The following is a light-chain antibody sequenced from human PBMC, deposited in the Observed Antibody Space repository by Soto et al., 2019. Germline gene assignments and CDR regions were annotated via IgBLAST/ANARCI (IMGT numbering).Light chain of an antibody. J-gene: IGKJ1*01. Sequence: DIQMTQSPSSLSASVGARVTITCRSSQSISNYLNWYQQKTGKAPKLLIYAASGLQGGVPSQFSGRGSATDFTLTISKLKPEDLATYCCQQTYSTPWTFGQGTKVEIK. CDR2: AAS. CDR3: QQTYSTPWT. V-gene: IGKV1-39*01. CDR1: QSISNY.